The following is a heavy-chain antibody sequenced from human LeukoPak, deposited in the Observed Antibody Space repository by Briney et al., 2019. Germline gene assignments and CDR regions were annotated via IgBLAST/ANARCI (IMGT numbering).Heavy chain of an antibody. CDR2: IYYSGST. Sequence: PSETLSLTCTVSGGSISSYYWSWIRQPPGKGLEWIGYIYYSGSTNYNPSLKSRVTISVDTSKNQFSLKLSSVTAADTAVYYCAKDQRWGELLYRALDYWGQGTLVTVSS. CDR3: AKDQRWGELLYRALDY. D-gene: IGHD3-10*01. V-gene: IGHV4-59*01. J-gene: IGHJ4*02. CDR1: GGSISSYY.